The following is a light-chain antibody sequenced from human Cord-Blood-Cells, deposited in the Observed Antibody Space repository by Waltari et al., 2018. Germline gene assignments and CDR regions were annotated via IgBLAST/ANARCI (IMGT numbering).Light chain of an antibody. CDR2: KDS. J-gene: IGLJ2*01. V-gene: IGLV3-25*03. CDR3: QSADSSGTYAV. CDR1: ALPKQY. Sequence: SYELTQPPSVSVSPGQTARITCSGDALPKQYAYWYQQKPGQAPVLVIYKDSERPSGIPGLFSGSSSGTTVTLTISGVQAEDEADYYCQSADSSGTYAVFGGGTKLTVL.